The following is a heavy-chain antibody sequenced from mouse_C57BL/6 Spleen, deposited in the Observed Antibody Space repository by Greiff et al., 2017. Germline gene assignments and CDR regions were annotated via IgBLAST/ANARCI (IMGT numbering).Heavy chain of an antibody. V-gene: IGHV1-52*01. CDR2: IDPSDSET. Sequence: VQLQQPGAELVRPGSSVKLSCKASGYTFTSYWLHWVKQRPIQGLEWIGNIDPSDSETHYNQKFKDKATLTADKSSSTAYMQLSSLTSEDSAVYYCARGFGYDLAYWGQGTLVTVSA. D-gene: IGHD2-2*01. CDR1: GYTFTSYW. CDR3: ARGFGYDLAY. J-gene: IGHJ3*01.